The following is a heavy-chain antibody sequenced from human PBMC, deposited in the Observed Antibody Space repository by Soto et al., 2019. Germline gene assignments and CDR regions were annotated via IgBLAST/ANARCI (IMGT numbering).Heavy chain of an antibody. V-gene: IGHV4-31*03. Sequence: SETLSLTCTVSGGSISSGGYYWSWIRQHPGKGLEWIGYIYYSGSTYYNPSLTSRVTISVDTSKNQFSLKLSSVTAADTAVYYCARCQRDDFWSGYYTRAFDIWGQGTMVTVSS. CDR1: GGSISSGGYY. CDR2: IYYSGST. D-gene: IGHD3-3*01. J-gene: IGHJ3*02. CDR3: ARCQRDDFWSGYYTRAFDI.